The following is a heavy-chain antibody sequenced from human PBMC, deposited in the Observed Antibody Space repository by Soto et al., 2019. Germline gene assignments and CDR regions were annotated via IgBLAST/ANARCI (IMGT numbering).Heavy chain of an antibody. D-gene: IGHD6-6*01. J-gene: IGHJ4*02. CDR2: ITRDGYNK. Sequence: GGSLRLSCAGSGYIFKNYALNWVRQAPGKGLEWVASITRDGYNKYYADSVKGRFTISRDNSRDTLSLQMTALRTEDSSIYYCTKSSGGSSSVGMDYWGQGTRVTVSS. CDR3: TKSSGGSSSVGMDY. CDR1: GYIFKNYA. V-gene: IGHV3-30*04.